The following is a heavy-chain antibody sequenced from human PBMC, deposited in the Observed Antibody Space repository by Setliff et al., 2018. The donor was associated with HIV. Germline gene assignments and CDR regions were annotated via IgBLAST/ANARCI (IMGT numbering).Heavy chain of an antibody. CDR3: ARGALLAVFDFDH. J-gene: IGHJ4*01. CDR1: GGTFSSYA. CDR2: IIPIFGTA. V-gene: IGHV1-69*05. Sequence: GASVKVSCKASGGTFSSYAITWVRQAPGQGLEWMGGIIPIFGTANYAQKFQGRVTITTDTSANTAYMELSGLRSDDTAVYFCARGALLAVFDFDHWGHGTLVTVSS. D-gene: IGHD3-10*01.